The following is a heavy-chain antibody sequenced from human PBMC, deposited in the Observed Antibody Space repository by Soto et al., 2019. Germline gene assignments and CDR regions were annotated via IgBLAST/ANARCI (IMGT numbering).Heavy chain of an antibody. Sequence: QITLKESGPPLVKPTQTLTLTCTFSGFSLSTSGVGVGWIRQPPGKALEWLALIYWDDDKRYSPSLKSRLTITQDTTNNQVVLTLPNMDPVDTATYYCAHRRGYTGAGSYLNWFDPWGPGTLVTVSS. CDR2: IYWDDDK. D-gene: IGHD3-10*01. CDR1: GFSLSTSGVG. CDR3: AHRRGYTGAGSYLNWFDP. J-gene: IGHJ5*02. V-gene: IGHV2-5*02.